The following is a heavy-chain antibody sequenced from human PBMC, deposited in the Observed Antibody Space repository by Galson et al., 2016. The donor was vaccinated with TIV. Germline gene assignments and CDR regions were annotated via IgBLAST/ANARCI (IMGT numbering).Heavy chain of an antibody. J-gene: IGHJ6*02. CDR2: VDHSGNT. CDR1: GFTFSNYE. D-gene: IGHD2/OR15-2a*01. CDR3: AKYVRRDLFSFFFGMDV. Sequence: LRLSCAASGFTFSNYEMNWIRQTPGKGLEWIGEVDHSGNTRYNPSLKSRGTISVASSKNQFSLYLRSVTAADTAVYFCAKYVRRDLFSFFFGMDVWGQGTTVTVSS. V-gene: IGHV4-34*08.